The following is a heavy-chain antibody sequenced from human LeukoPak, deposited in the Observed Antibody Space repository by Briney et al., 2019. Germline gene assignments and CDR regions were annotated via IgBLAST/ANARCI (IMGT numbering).Heavy chain of an antibody. CDR1: GFTFSNYA. V-gene: IGHV3-7*01. D-gene: IGHD3-3*01. Sequence: GGSLRLSCAASGFTFSNYAMSWVRQAPGKGLEWVANIKHDGSEKYYVDSVKGRFTISRDNAKDALYLQMNSLRGEDTAVYYCARSPTYYDFWSGYKFIDYWGQGTLVTVSS. CDR2: IKHDGSEK. J-gene: IGHJ4*02. CDR3: ARSPTYYDFWSGYKFIDY.